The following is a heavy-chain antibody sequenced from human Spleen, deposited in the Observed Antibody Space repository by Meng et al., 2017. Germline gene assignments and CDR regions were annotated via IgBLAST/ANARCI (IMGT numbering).Heavy chain of an antibody. CDR3: AHNIYGSGSYNY. D-gene: IGHD3-10*01. J-gene: IGHJ4*02. CDR1: GFSLSTSGVG. Sequence: SGSTLVKPTQTLTLTCTFPGFSLSTSGVGGVWIRQPPGKALEGLALTYWDDDNRHSPSLKSRLTITKYTSNNQVVLTMTNMDPVDTATYYCAHNIYGSGSYNYWGQGTLVTVSS. V-gene: IGHV2-5*02. CDR2: TYWDDDN.